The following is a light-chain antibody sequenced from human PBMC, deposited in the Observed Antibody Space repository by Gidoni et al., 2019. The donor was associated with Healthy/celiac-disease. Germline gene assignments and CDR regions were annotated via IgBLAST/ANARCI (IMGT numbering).Light chain of an antibody. V-gene: IGKV3-20*01. J-gene: IGKJ4*01. CDR2: GAS. CDR3: QEYGSSPPLT. Sequence: IVLTQSPGTLSLSPGERATLSCRASQSVSSSYLAWYQQKPGQAPRLLIYGASSRATGIPDRFRGSGSGTDFTLTISRLEPEDFAVYYCQEYGSSPPLTFXGXTKVEIK. CDR1: QSVSSSY.